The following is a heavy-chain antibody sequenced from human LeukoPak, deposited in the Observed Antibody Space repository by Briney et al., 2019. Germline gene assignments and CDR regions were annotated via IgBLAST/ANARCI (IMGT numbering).Heavy chain of an antibody. J-gene: IGHJ4*02. D-gene: IGHD6-6*01. V-gene: IGHV4-38-2*02. CDR3: ARDSPQLVPIDY. CDR1: GYSISSGYY. CDR2: IYHSGST. Sequence: SETLSLTCTVSGYSISSGYYWGWIRQPPGKGLQWIGSIYHSGSTYYNPPLKSRVTISVDTSKNQFSLKLSSVTAADTAVYYCARDSPQLVPIDYWGQGTLVTVSS.